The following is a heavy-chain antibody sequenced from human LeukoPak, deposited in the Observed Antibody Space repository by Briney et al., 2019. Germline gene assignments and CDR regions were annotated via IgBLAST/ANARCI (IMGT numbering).Heavy chain of an antibody. CDR1: GYTFTSYG. CDR2: ISAYNGNT. J-gene: IGHJ4*02. Sequence: ASVKVFCKASGYTFTSYGISWVRQAPGQGLEWMGWISAYNGNTNYAQKLQGRVTMTTDTSTSTAYMELRSLRSEDTAVYYCARGPKTYYYDSSGYSDSWGQGTLVTVSS. V-gene: IGHV1-18*01. CDR3: ARGPKTYYYDSSGYSDS. D-gene: IGHD3-22*01.